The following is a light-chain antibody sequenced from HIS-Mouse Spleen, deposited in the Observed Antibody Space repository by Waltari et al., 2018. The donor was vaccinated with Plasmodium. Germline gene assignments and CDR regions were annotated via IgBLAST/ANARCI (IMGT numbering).Light chain of an antibody. V-gene: IGKV1-33*01. CDR1: HDISNY. Sequence: DIQMIQSPSSLSASVGVRLTITCQASHDISNYLKWYQQKPVKAPKLLINDASTLETGVPSRFSGSGSGTDFTFTISSLQPEDIATYYCQQYDNLPYTFGQGTKLEIK. CDR2: DAS. J-gene: IGKJ2*01. CDR3: QQYDNLPYT.